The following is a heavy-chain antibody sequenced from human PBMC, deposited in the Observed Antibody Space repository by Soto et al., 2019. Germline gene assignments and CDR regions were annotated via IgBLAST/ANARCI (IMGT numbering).Heavy chain of an antibody. CDR3: ASLITMYGWGFDY. D-gene: IGHD3-10*02. CDR1: GGSISSGDYY. V-gene: IGHV4-30-4*01. Sequence: QVQLQESGPGLVKPSQTLSLTCTVSGGSISSGDYYWSWIRQPPGKGLEWIGYIYYSGSTYYNPSLKSRVTRSVDTSKNQFSLKLSSVTAADTAVYYCASLITMYGWGFDYWGQGTLVTVSS. J-gene: IGHJ4*02. CDR2: IYYSGST.